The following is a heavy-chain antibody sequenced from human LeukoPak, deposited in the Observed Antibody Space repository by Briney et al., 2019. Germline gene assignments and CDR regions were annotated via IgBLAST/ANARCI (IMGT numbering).Heavy chain of an antibody. J-gene: IGHJ4*02. CDR2: INSDGSST. CDR3: AREQANSYYDFWSGQNSLLDY. Sequence: GSLRLSCAASGFTFSSYWMHWVRQAPGKGLVWVSRINSDGSSTSYADSVKGRFTISRDNAKNTLYLQMNSLRAEDTAVYYCAREQANSYYDFWSGQNSLLDYWGQGTLVTVSS. D-gene: IGHD3-3*01. V-gene: IGHV3-74*01. CDR1: GFTFSSYW.